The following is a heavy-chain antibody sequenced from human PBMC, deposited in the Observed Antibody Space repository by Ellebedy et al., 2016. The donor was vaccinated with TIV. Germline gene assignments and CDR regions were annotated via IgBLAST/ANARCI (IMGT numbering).Heavy chain of an antibody. D-gene: IGHD3-16*01. V-gene: IGHV4-31*03. CDR3: ARGEAQGGSLLYES. CDR2: IFYSGST. Sequence: SETLSLXXTVPGGSINSDGYYWSWIRQHPGKGLEWIGYIFYSGSTYYNPSLKSRFSISLDMSKNQFSLKLSSVTAADTAVFYCARGEAQGGSLLYESWGQGTLVTVSA. J-gene: IGHJ5*02. CDR1: GGSINSDGYY.